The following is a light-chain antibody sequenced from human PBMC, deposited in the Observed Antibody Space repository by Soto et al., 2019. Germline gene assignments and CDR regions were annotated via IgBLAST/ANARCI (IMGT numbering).Light chain of an antibody. CDR1: SSDVGGYNY. J-gene: IGLJ1*01. CDR2: DAT. CDR3: CSYAGSYSYYV. V-gene: IGLV2-11*01. Sequence: QSVLTQPRSVSGSPGQSVTISCTGTSSDVGGYNYVSWYQQHPGKAPKLMIFDATRRPSGVPDRFSGSKSGNTASLTISGLRAEDEADYYCCSYAGSYSYYVFGTGTKLTVL.